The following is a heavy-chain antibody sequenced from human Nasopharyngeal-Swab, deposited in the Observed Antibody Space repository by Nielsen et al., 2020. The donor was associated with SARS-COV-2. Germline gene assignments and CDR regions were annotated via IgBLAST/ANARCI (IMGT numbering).Heavy chain of an antibody. CDR2: INQSGSA. Sequence: SETLSLTCGVYGGSFSGYYWNWIRQPPGKGLELIGEINQSGSAYYSPFLKSRVTISVDTSNNQFSLRLSSVTAADTAVYYCARGSDSASSDGEKYYYHGMDVWGQGTTVTVSS. CDR3: ARGSDSASSDGEKYYYHGMDV. CDR1: GGSFSGYY. D-gene: IGHD6-6*01. J-gene: IGHJ6*02. V-gene: IGHV4-34*01.